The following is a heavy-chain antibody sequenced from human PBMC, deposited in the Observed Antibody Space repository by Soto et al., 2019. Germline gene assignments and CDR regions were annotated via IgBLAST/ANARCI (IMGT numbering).Heavy chain of an antibody. Sequence: SVKVSCKASGGTFSSYAISWVRQAPGQGLEWMGGIIPIFGTANYAQKFQGRVTITADESTSTAYMELSSLRSEDTAVYYSARGGGYSSSSAGWGYYYYGMDVWGQGTTVTVSS. D-gene: IGHD6-6*01. CDR1: GGTFSSYA. V-gene: IGHV1-69*13. J-gene: IGHJ6*02. CDR2: IIPIFGTA. CDR3: ARGGGYSSSSAGWGYYYYGMDV.